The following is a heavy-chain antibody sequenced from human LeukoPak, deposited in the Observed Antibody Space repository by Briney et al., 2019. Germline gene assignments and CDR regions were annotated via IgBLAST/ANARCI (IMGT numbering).Heavy chain of an antibody. CDR1: GGSISSGSYY. Sequence: PSETLSLTCTVSGGSISSGSYYWSWIRQPAGKGLEWIGRIYTSGNTNYNPSLKSRVTISIDTSKNQFSLKLSSVTAADTAVYYCARSWISAGYCSSTSCFEDYWGQGTLVTVSS. J-gene: IGHJ4*02. D-gene: IGHD2-2*01. CDR3: ARSWISAGYCSSTSCFEDY. CDR2: IYTSGNT. V-gene: IGHV4-61*02.